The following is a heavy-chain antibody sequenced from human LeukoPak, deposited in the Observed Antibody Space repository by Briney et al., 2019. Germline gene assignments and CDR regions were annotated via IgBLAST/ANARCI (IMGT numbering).Heavy chain of an antibody. V-gene: IGHV3-23*01. CDR1: GFTFSTYT. CDR2: IGSSGGGI. CDR3: AKGGTMIVVVTTSYFDY. D-gene: IGHD3-22*01. J-gene: IGHJ4*02. Sequence: PGGSLRLSCAASGFTFSTYTMYWVRHPPGKRLEWVSIIGSSGGGIHYADSVKGRFTISRDNSKNTLYLQMNSLRAEDAAVYYCAKGGTMIVVVTTSYFDYWGQGTLVTVSS.